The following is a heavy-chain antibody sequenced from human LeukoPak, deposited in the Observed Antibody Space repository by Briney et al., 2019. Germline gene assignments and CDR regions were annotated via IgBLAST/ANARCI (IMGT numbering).Heavy chain of an antibody. J-gene: IGHJ5*02. Sequence: ASVKVSCKASGYTFTGYYMHWVRQAPGQGLEWMGWINPNSGSTNFAQEFQGRVTMTRDTSISTAYMELSRLRSDDTAVYYCAREYYGRALDPWGQGTLVTVSS. CDR2: INPNSGST. V-gene: IGHV1-2*02. CDR3: AREYYGRALDP. D-gene: IGHD2-21*01. CDR1: GYTFTGYY.